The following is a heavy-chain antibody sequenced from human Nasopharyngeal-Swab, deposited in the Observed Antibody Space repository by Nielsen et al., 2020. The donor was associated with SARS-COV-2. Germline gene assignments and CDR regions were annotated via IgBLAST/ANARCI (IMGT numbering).Heavy chain of an antibody. V-gene: IGHV4-30-4*08. CDR1: GGSISSGGYY. CDR3: ARGLSEPDCSSTSCYSSDFRYFDL. CDR2: IYYSGST. D-gene: IGHD2-2*02. Sequence: SETLSLTCTVSGGSISSGGYYWSWIRQHPGKGLEWIGYIYYSGSTYYNPSLKSRVTISVDTSKNQFSLKLSSVTAADTAVYYCARGLSEPDCSSTSCYSSDFRYFDLWDRGTLVTVSS. J-gene: IGHJ2*01.